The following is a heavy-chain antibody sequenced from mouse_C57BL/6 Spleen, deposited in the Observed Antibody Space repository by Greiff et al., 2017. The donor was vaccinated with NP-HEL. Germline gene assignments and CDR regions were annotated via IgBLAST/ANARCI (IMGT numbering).Heavy chain of an antibody. Sequence: VQLQQPGAELVKPGASVKLSCKASGYTFTSYWMHWVKQRPGQGLEWIGMIHPNSGSTNYNEKFKSKATLTVDKSSSTAYMQLSSLTSEDSAVYYCARGGDYGSSYGNYFDYWGQGTTLTVSS. CDR1: GYTFTSYW. CDR2: IHPNSGST. CDR3: ARGGDYGSSYGNYFDY. D-gene: IGHD1-1*01. J-gene: IGHJ2*01. V-gene: IGHV1-64*01.